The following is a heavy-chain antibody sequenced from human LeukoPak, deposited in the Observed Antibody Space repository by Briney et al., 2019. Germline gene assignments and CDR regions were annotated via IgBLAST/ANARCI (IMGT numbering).Heavy chain of an antibody. J-gene: IGHJ4*02. CDR3: ASLYDSSDHFDY. Sequence: ASVKVSCKASGYTFTGYYMHGVRQAPGQGLEWMGWINPNSGGTNYAQKLQGRVTTTRATSTSTAYMELSRLTSDDTAVSYCASLYDSSDHFDYWGQGTLVTVSS. V-gene: IGHV1-2*02. D-gene: IGHD3-22*01. CDR2: INPNSGGT. CDR1: GYTFTGYY.